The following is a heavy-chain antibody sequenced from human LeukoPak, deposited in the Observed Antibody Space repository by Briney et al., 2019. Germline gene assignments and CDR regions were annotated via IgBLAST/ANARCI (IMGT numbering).Heavy chain of an antibody. CDR2: ISGSGGST. CDR3: AKTHRTYYYDSSGYNDAFDI. V-gene: IGHV3-23*01. Sequence: GGSLRLSCAASGFTFDDYGLSWVRQAPGKGLEWVSAISGSGGSTYYADSVKGRFTISRDNSKNTLYLQMNSLRAEDTAVYYCAKTHRTYYYDSSGYNDAFDIWGQGTMVTVSS. D-gene: IGHD3-22*01. CDR1: GFTFDDYG. J-gene: IGHJ3*02.